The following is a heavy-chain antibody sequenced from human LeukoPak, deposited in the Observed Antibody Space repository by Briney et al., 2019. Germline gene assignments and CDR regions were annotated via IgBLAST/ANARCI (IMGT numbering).Heavy chain of an antibody. J-gene: IGHJ4*02. V-gene: IGHV4-34*01. D-gene: IGHD3-16*01. Sequence: SETLSLTCAVYGGSLSGYYWSWIRQPPGKGLEWIGEINHSGSTNYNPSLKSRVTISVDTSKNQFSLKLSSVTAADTAVYYCARGDDYVFDYWGQGILVTVSS. CDR2: INHSGST. CDR3: ARGDDYVFDY. CDR1: GGSLSGYY.